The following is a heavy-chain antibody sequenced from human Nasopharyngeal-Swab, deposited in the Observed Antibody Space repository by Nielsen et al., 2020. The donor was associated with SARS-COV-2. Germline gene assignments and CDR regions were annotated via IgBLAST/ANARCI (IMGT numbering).Heavy chain of an antibody. CDR3: ARADGRFVNWFDP. V-gene: IGHV4-61*08. J-gene: IGHJ5*02. CDR2: IYYSGST. CDR1: GGSISSGGYY. D-gene: IGHD2-15*01. Sequence: SETLSLACTVSGGSISSGGYYWTWIRQHPGKGLEWIGYIYYSGSTNYNPSLNSRVTISVDTSKNQFPLNLSSVTAADTAVYYCARADGRFVNWFDPWGQGTLVTVSS.